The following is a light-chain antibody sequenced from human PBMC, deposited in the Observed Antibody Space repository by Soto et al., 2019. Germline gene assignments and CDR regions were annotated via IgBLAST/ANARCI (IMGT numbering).Light chain of an antibody. J-gene: IGKJ2*01. CDR2: DAS. V-gene: IGKV1-33*01. CDR3: QQYVDLPYT. CDR1: QDIGNY. Sequence: GDRVTLTCQASQDIGNYLNWYQQKPGKAPKLLIYDASNLEPGVPFRFSGRGSGTDFTFTINSLQPEDLATYYCQQYVDLPYTFGQGTKLEIK.